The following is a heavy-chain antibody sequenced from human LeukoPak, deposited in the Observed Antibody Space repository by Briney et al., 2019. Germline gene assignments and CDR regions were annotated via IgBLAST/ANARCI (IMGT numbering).Heavy chain of an antibody. J-gene: IGHJ4*02. CDR2: INTDGRSP. V-gene: IGHV3-74*01. Sequence: GGSLRLSCAPSGFTLSAYWMHWVRQAPGKGLVWVSRINTDGRSPTYAASVKGRFPISRDNAKNTLYLQMNSLTAEDTAVYYCVTQRNWTWGQGPLVTVSS. CDR1: GFTLSAYW. D-gene: IGHD1-1*01. CDR3: VTQRNWT.